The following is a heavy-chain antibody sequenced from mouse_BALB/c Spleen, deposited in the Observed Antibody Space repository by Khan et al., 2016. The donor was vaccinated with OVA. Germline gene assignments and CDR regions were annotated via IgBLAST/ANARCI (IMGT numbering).Heavy chain of an antibody. D-gene: IGHD2-14*01. J-gene: IGHJ4*01. V-gene: IGHV9-4*02. Sequence: QIQLVQSGPELEKPGETVRISCKASGYTFTNAGMQWVQKMPGKGLKWIGWINTHSGVPKYAEDFKGRFAFSLETSASTVYLQITNLKNEDTATYFCARGGAAYYRNDGGAMDYWGQGTSVTVSS. CDR2: INTHSGVP. CDR1: GYTFTNAG. CDR3: ARGGAAYYRNDGGAMDY.